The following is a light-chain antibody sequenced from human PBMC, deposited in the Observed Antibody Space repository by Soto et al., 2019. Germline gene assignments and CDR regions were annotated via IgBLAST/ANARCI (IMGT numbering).Light chain of an antibody. J-gene: IGKJ1*01. CDR1: QSVSTNY. CDR3: QQYGSSPPT. V-gene: IGKV3-20*01. CDR2: GAS. Sequence: EIVLTQSPGTLSLSPGERATLSCRASQSVSTNYLAWYQRKPGQAPRLLIYGASNRATGIPDRFSGSGSGTDFTLTIARLEPEDFALYYCQQYGSSPPTFGQGTKVEIK.